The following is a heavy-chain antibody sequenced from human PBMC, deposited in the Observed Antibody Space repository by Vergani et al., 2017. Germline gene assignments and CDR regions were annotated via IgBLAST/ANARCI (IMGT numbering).Heavy chain of an antibody. CDR3: ARERYYDSSGYNAFDI. V-gene: IGHV4-61*01. D-gene: IGHD3-22*01. J-gene: IGHJ3*02. CDR2: IYESGST. CDR1: GGPVSSGSYY. Sequence: QVQLQESGPGLVKPSETLSLTCTVPGGPVSSGSYYWSWIRQPPGKGLEWIGYIYESGSTNYNPSLKSRVTISVDTSKNQLSMKLSSVTAADTAVYYLARERYYDSSGYNAFDIWGQGTMVTVSS.